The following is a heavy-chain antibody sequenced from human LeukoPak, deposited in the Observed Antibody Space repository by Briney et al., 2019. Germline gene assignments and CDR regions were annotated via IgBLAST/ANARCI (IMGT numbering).Heavy chain of an antibody. J-gene: IGHJ4*02. V-gene: IGHV4-34*01. CDR3: AGGADPMKNYDY. Sequence: PSEALSLTCAVYGGSFSGYYWSWIRQPPGKGLEWIGEINHSGSTNYNPSLKSRVTISVDTSKNQFSLKLSSVTAADTAVYYCAGGADPMKNYDYWGQGTLVTVSS. CDR2: INHSGST. CDR1: GGSFSGYY.